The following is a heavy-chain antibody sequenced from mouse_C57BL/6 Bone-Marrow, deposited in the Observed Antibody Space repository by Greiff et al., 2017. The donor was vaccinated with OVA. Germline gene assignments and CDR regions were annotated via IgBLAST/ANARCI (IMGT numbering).Heavy chain of an antibody. Sequence: EVKLVESGEGLVKPGGSLKLSCAASGFTFSSYAMSWVRQTPEKRLEWVAYISSGGDYIYYADTVKGRFTISRDNARNTLYLQMSSLKSEDTAMYYCTRDMGEDYFDYWGQGTTLTVSS. CDR3: TRDMGEDYFDY. D-gene: IGHD1-1*02. J-gene: IGHJ2*01. CDR1: GFTFSSYA. V-gene: IGHV5-9-1*02. CDR2: ISSGGDYI.